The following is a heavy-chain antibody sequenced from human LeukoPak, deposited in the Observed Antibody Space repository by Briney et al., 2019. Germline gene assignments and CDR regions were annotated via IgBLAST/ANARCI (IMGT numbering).Heavy chain of an antibody. CDR2: INPNSGGT. CDR1: GYNFNAYY. V-gene: IGHV1-2*02. D-gene: IGHD3-3*01. CDR3: ARGEWLVLGDH. Sequence: ASVKVSCKASGYNFNAYYMHWVRQAPGQGLDWMGWINPNSGGTNYAQKFQGRVTLTRDTSINTVYMEVNRLTSDDTVVYYCARGEWLVLGDHWGQGTPVTVSS. J-gene: IGHJ4*02.